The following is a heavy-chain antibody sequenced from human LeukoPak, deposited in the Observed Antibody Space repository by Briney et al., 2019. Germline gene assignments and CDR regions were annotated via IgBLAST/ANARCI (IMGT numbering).Heavy chain of an antibody. Sequence: PGGSLRLSCAASGFTFSTYWMTWVRQAPGKGLEWVANIKQDGSEKYYVDSVKGRFTISRDNAKNSLYLQMNSLRAEDTAVYYCAKYSSSWYSMRYYYYYMDVWGKGTTVTISS. D-gene: IGHD6-13*01. J-gene: IGHJ6*03. V-gene: IGHV3-7*01. CDR3: AKYSSSWYSMRYYYYYMDV. CDR1: GFTFSTYW. CDR2: IKQDGSEK.